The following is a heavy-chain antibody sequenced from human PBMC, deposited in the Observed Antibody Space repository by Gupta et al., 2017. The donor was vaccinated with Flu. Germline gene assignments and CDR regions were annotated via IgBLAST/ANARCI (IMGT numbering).Heavy chain of an antibody. J-gene: IGHJ5*02. CDR1: SYV. CDR2: NNPTTGDP. CDR3: ARVGDIVAHRTWLDP. Sequence: SYVIDWVGKGPGQVLGWMGGNNPTTGDPTDAQGFTGRFVLSWDTPVSTAYLQVSKLKAEDTAVYFRARVGDIVAHRTWLDPWGHGTLVTVSS. D-gene: IGHD2-15*01. V-gene: IGHV7-4-1*02.